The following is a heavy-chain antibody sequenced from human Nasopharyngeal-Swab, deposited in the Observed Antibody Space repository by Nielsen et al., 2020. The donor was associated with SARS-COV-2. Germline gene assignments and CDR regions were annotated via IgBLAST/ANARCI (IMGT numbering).Heavy chain of an antibody. J-gene: IGHJ6*03. V-gene: IGHV1-58*01. D-gene: IGHD4-23*01. CDR3: AKTHGYYHYMDV. CDR1: AVTFTSSA. CDR2: IAVGGGNK. Sequence: SVKVSCKASAVTFTSSAVQWVRQARGQRLEWIGWIAVGGGNKNYAQKSQERVTITRDMSASTVYMELSSLRSEDTAVYYCAKTHGYYHYMDVWGKGTTVTVSS.